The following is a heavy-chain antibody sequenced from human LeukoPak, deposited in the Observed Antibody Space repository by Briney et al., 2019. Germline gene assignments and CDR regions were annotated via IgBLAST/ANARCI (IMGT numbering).Heavy chain of an antibody. D-gene: IGHD1-1*01. CDR3: ARDGIEEYFDY. J-gene: IGHJ4*02. CDR1: GGSISSYY. CDR2: IYYSGST. Sequence: SETLSLTCTVSGGSISSYYWSWIRQPPGKGLECIGYIYYSGSTNYNPSLKRRVTISVDTSKNQFSLKLSSVTAADTAVYYCARDGIEEYFDYWGQGTLVTVSS. V-gene: IGHV4-59*01.